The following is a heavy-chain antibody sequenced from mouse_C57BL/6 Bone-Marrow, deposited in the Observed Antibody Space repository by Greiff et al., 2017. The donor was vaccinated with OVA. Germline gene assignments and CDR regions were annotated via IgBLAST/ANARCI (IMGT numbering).Heavy chain of an antibody. CDR2: ISNLAYSI. Sequence: EVKLMESGGGLVQPGGSLKLSCAASGFTFSDYGMAWVRQAPRKGPEWVAFISNLAYSIYYADTVTGRFTISRENAKNTLYLEMSSLRSEDTAMYYCARPNYYGSPFAYWGQGTLVTVSA. J-gene: IGHJ3*01. D-gene: IGHD1-1*01. CDR1: GFTFSDYG. V-gene: IGHV5-15*01. CDR3: ARPNYYGSPFAY.